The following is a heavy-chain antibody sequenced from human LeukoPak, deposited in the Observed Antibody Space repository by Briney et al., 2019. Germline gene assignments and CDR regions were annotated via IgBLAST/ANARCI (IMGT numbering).Heavy chain of an antibody. CDR1: GYTFTSYY. CDR3: ARDPAAQDYYDSSGYYPKYYFDY. V-gene: IGHV1-46*01. Sequence: ASVKVSCKAPGYTFTSYYMHWVRQAPGQGLEWMGIINPSGGSTSYAQKFQGRVTMTRDTSTSTVYMELSSLRSEDTAVYYCARDPAAQDYYDSSGYYPKYYFDYWGQGTLVTVSS. D-gene: IGHD3-22*01. CDR2: INPSGGST. J-gene: IGHJ4*02.